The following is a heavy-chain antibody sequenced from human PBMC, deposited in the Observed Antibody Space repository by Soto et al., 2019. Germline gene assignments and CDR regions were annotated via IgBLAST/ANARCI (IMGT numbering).Heavy chain of an antibody. CDR2: IYHSGST. J-gene: IGHJ5*02. Sequence: SETLSLTCAVSSGSISSSNWWSWVRQPPGKGLEWIGEIYHSGSTNYNPSLKSRVTISVDKSKNQFSLKLSSVTAADTAVYYCARDRFLEWLSGGWFDPWGQGTLVTVSS. CDR1: SGSISSSNW. D-gene: IGHD3-3*01. V-gene: IGHV4-4*02. CDR3: ARDRFLEWLSGGWFDP.